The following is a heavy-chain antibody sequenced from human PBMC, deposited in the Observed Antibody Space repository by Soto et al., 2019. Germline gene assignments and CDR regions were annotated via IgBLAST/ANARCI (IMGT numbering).Heavy chain of an antibody. CDR3: ARHPPHSSGWTRFDY. D-gene: IGHD6-19*01. J-gene: IGHJ4*02. CDR1: GSNFPNHW. Sequence: GESLKISCRGSGSNFPNHWIGWVRQVAGKGLEWVGIIWPGDPDTRYSPSFQGQVTISVDKTVNTAYLQGRSLKASDTAIYYCARHPPHSSGWTRFDYWGQGTLVTVSS. V-gene: IGHV5-51*01. CDR2: IWPGDPDT.